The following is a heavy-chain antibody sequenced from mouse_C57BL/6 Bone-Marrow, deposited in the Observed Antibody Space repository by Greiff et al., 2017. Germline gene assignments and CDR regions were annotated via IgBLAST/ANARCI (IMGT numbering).Heavy chain of an antibody. D-gene: IGHD2-5*01. J-gene: IGHJ4*01. Sequence: QVQLKQPGAELVKPGASVKLSCKASGYTFTSYWMHWVKQRPGRGLEWIGRIDPNSGGTKYNEKFKSKATLTVDKPSSTAYMQLSSLTSEDSAVYYCARGGYSNYESRAMDYWGQGTSVTVSS. V-gene: IGHV1-72*01. CDR2: IDPNSGGT. CDR3: ARGGYSNYESRAMDY. CDR1: GYTFTSYW.